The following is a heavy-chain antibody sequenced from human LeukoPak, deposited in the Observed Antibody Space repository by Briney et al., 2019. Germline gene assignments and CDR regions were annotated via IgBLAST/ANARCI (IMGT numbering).Heavy chain of an antibody. D-gene: IGHD4-17*01. CDR3: AKECDYGNTSHMPCY. J-gene: IGHJ4*02. V-gene: IGHV3-23*01. CDR1: ALPPSNYA. CDR2: ISDGGWT. Sequence: GGSLRLSCAASALPPSNYAMSWVRQAPGKGLEWVSSISDGGWTAYTDSVKGRFFISRETATNTLYLQMNSLRVEDTAVYYCAKECDYGNTSHMPCYWGQGTLVTVSS.